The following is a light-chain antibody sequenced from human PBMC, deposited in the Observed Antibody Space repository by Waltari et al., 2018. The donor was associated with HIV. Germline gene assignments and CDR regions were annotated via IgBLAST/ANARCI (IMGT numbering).Light chain of an antibody. J-gene: IGLJ1*01. CDR1: SSDVGAYNY. Sequence: QSALTQPASASGSPGQSITISCTGTSSDVGAYNYVSWYQQHPGKAPKLIIYDVSNRPSGVSNRFSGSKSGNTASLTISGLQTEDEADYYCSSYTSSSTRVFGTGTKVTVL. CDR3: SSYTSSSTRV. V-gene: IGLV2-14*01. CDR2: DVS.